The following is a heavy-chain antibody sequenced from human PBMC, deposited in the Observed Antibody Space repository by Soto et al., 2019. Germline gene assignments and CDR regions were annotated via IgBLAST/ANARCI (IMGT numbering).Heavy chain of an antibody. CDR1: GGSISTTSYY. CDR3: ARQSEYYYATGRAAPLYGMDV. V-gene: IGHV4-39*01. D-gene: IGHD3-10*01. Sequence: QLQLQESGPGLVMPSETLSLTCTVSGGSISTTSYYWGWIRQPPGKGLEWIGNIYYSGSTYYNPSLKSRVTVAVDTPKNQFSLKLSSVTAADTAMYYCARQSEYYYATGRAAPLYGMDVWGQGTTVTVS. J-gene: IGHJ6*02. CDR2: IYYSGST.